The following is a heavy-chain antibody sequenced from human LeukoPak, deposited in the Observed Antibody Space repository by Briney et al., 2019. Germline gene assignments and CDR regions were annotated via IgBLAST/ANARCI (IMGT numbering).Heavy chain of an antibody. Sequence: GGSLRLSCAASGFTFSSYAMHWVRQAPGKGLEWVAVISYDGSNKYYADSVKGRFTISRDNSKNTLYLQMNSLRAEDTAVYYCARDGPGRYYGSGSYYYWGQGTLVTVSS. D-gene: IGHD3-10*01. CDR2: ISYDGSNK. CDR1: GFTFSSYA. CDR3: ARDGPGRYYGSGSYYY. V-gene: IGHV3-30*04. J-gene: IGHJ4*02.